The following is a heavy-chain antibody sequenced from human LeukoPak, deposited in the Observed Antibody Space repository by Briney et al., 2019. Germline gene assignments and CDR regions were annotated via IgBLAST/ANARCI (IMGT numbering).Heavy chain of an antibody. CDR1: GYSFTAYY. D-gene: IGHD6-13*01. V-gene: IGHV1-2*02. Sequence: ASVKVSCKASGYSFTAYYMNWVRQAPGQGLEWMGWINPNSGGANYAEKFQGRVTMTRDTSISTAYMEVSSLRSDDTAVYYCARGGTTAAGGDCWGQGTLVTASS. J-gene: IGHJ4*02. CDR3: ARGGTTAAGGDC. CDR2: INPNSGGA.